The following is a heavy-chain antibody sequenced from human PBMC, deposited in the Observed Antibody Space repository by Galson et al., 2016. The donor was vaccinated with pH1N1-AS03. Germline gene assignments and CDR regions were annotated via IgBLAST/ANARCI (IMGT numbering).Heavy chain of an antibody. Sequence: SVKVSCKASGYTFISYVMHWVRLAPGQRLEWMGWINAGNGNTTYSQSFQGRVTITRDTSASKAYMELSSLRSEDTAVYYCARGRGSYGMDVWGQGTTVTVSS. CDR2: INAGNGNT. CDR3: ARGRGSYGMDV. CDR1: GYTFISYV. V-gene: IGHV1-3*01. J-gene: IGHJ6*02. D-gene: IGHD1-26*01.